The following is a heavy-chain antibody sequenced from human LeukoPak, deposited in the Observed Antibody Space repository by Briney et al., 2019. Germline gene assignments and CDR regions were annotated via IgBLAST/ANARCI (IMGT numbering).Heavy chain of an antibody. CDR1: GYSISSGYY. CDR2: IYHSGST. CDR3: AREAYEDTAMVFDY. V-gene: IGHV4-38-2*02. J-gene: IGHJ4*02. Sequence: PSETLSLTCAVSGYSISSGYYWGWIRQPPGKRLEWIGSIYHSGSTYYNPSLKSRVTISVDTSKNQFSLKLSSVTAADTAVYYCAREAYEDTAMVFDYWGQGTLVTVSS. D-gene: IGHD5-18*01.